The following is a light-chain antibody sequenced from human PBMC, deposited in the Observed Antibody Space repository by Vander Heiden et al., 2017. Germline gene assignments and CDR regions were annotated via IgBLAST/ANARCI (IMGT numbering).Light chain of an antibody. CDR2: LGS. V-gene: IGKV2-28*01. CDR3: RQSLQTPHT. J-gene: IGKJ4*01. CDR1: QSLLHSNGYNY. Sequence: DIVMTQSPLSLPVTPGEPASISCRSSQSLLHSNGYNYLDWYLQKPGQSPQLLIYLGSYRASGVPDRFSGSGSGTDFTLKISRVEAEDVGVYYCRQSLQTPHTFGGGTKVEIK.